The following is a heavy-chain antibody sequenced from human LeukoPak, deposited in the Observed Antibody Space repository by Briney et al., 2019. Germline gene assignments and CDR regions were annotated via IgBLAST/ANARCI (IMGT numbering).Heavy chain of an antibody. V-gene: IGHV4-31*03. J-gene: IGHJ2*01. Sequence: SQTLSLTCTVSGGSISSGGYYWSWIRQHPGKGLEWIGYIYYSGSTYYNPSLKSRVTISVDTSKNQFSLKLSSVAAADTAVYYCARELRRYFDLWGRGTLVTVSS. CDR3: ARELRRYFDL. CDR2: IYYSGST. CDR1: GGSISSGGYY.